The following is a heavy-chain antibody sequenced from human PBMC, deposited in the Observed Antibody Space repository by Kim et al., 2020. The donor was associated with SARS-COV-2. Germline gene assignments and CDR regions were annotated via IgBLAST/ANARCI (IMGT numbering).Heavy chain of an antibody. CDR2: IWYDGSNK. V-gene: IGHV3-33*01. Sequence: GSLRLSCATSGFTFSNYGMNWVRQAPGKGLEWVAVIWYDGSNKYYADTVKGRFTISRDNSKNMLYLQMDSLRAEDTAVYYCARGDCSSSSCYYFDSWGQGALVTVSP. CDR3: ARGDCSSSSCYYFDS. D-gene: IGHD2-15*01. CDR1: GFTFSNYG. J-gene: IGHJ4*02.